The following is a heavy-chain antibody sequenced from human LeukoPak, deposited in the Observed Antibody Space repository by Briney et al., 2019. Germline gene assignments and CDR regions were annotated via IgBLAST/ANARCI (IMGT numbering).Heavy chain of an antibody. CDR2: INHSGST. Sequence: SETLSLTCAVYGGSFSGYYWSWIRQPPGKGLEWIGEINHSGSTNYNPSLKSRVTISVDTSKNQFSLKLSSVTAADTAVYYCARGHYDSSGYFDAFDIWGQGTMVTVSS. CDR1: GGSFSGYY. J-gene: IGHJ3*02. CDR3: ARGHYDSSGYFDAFDI. V-gene: IGHV4-34*01. D-gene: IGHD3-22*01.